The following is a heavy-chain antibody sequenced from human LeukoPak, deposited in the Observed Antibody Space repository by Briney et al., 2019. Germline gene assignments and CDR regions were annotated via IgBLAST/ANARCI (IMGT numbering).Heavy chain of an antibody. V-gene: IGHV1-46*01. CDR3: ARGESIAAIDY. D-gene: IGHD6-6*01. CDR2: INPSGGST. Sequence: GASVKVSCKASGYTFTSYYMHWVRQAPGQGLEWMGIINPSGGSTSYAQKFQGRVTMTRDMSTSTVYMELSSPRSEDTAVYYCARGESIAAIDYWGQGTLVTVSS. CDR1: GYTFTSYY. J-gene: IGHJ4*02.